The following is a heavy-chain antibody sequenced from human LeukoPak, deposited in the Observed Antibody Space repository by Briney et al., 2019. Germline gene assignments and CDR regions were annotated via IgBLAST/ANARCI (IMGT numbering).Heavy chain of an antibody. CDR3: VKGSGAARPYYFDN. J-gene: IGHJ4*02. Sequence: GGSLRLSCAASGFTFSSYSMNWVRQAPGKGLEWVSSISSSSSYIYYADSVKGRFTISRDNSENTLYLQMNTLRADDTALYFCVKGSGAARPYYFDNWGQGTLVTVPS. CDR2: ISSSSSYI. V-gene: IGHV3-21*04. CDR1: GFTFSSYS. D-gene: IGHD6-6*01.